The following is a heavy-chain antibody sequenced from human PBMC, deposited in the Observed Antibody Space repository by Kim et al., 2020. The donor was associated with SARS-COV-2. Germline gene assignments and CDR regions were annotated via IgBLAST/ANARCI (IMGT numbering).Heavy chain of an antibody. CDR3: ARTRITMIVVVTHFDY. D-gene: IGHD3-22*01. Sequence: LKSQVTIALDTSKNQFSLKLSSVTAADTAVYYCARTRITMIVVVTHFDYWGQGTLVTVSS. V-gene: IGHV4-31*01. J-gene: IGHJ4*02.